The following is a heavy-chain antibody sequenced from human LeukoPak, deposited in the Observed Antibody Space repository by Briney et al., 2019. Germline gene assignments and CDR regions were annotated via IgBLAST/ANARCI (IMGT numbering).Heavy chain of an antibody. CDR3: AKDVKYGGYDRGGYFDY. D-gene: IGHD5-12*01. V-gene: IGHV3-23*01. CDR2: ISGSGGTT. CDR1: GFTFSSYA. J-gene: IGHJ4*02. Sequence: GGSLRLSCAASGFTFSSYAVSWVRQAPGKGLEWVSAISGSGGTTYYADSVKGRFTISRDNSKNTLYLQMNSLRAEDTAIYYCAKDVKYGGYDRGGYFDYWGQGTLVTVSS.